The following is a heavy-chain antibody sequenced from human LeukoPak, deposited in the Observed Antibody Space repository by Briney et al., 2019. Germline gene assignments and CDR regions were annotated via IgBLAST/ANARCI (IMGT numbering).Heavy chain of an antibody. V-gene: IGHV4-34*01. J-gene: IGHJ5*02. Sequence: SETLSLTCAVYGGSFSCYYWSWIRQPPGKELEWIGEVNHSGSTNYNPSLKSRVTISVDTSKNQFSLKLSSVTAADTAVYYCARGFPRGYNYGLNHWGQGTLVTVSS. CDR1: GGSFSCYY. D-gene: IGHD5-18*01. CDR3: ARGFPRGYNYGLNH. CDR2: VNHSGST.